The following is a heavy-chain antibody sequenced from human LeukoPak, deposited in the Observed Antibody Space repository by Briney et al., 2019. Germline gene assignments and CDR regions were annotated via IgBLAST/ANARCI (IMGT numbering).Heavy chain of an antibody. CDR1: GYTFTGYY. CDR2: INPNSGGT. D-gene: IGHD1-26*01. Sequence: ASVKVSCKASGYTFTGYYMHWVRQAPGQGLEWMGWINPNSGGTNYAQKFQGRVTMTGDTSISTAYMELSRLRSDDTAVYYCAREGGGIVGATGDYWGQGTLVTVSS. V-gene: IGHV1-2*02. CDR3: AREGGGIVGATGDY. J-gene: IGHJ4*02.